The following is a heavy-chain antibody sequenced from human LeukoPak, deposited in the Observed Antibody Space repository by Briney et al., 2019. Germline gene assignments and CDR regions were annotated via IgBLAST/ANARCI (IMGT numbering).Heavy chain of an antibody. CDR1: GGSFSNYY. CDR2: INQSGST. V-gene: IGHV4-34*01. D-gene: IGHD6-19*01. CDR3: ARKRYTSGWGGYYYYYMDV. J-gene: IGHJ6*03. Sequence: PSETLSLTCAVYGGSFSNYYWSWIRQPPGKGLEWIGEINQSGSTNYNPSLRSRVTISVDTSKNQFSLKLSSVTAADTAVYYCARKRYTSGWGGYYYYYMDVWGKGTTVTISS.